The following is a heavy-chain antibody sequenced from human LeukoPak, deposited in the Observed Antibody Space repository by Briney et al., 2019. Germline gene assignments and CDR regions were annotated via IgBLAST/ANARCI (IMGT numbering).Heavy chain of an antibody. V-gene: IGHV3-69-1*01. CDR3: ARDRQIAY. Sequence: PGGSLRLPCATSGFPFETNAMSWVRQAPGKGLEWVATIGNTETFYADSVTGRFTISRDNAKNSLYLQMNSLRAEDAAVYYCARDRQIAYWGQGTLVTVSS. J-gene: IGHJ4*02. CDR2: IGNTET. CDR1: GFPFETNA.